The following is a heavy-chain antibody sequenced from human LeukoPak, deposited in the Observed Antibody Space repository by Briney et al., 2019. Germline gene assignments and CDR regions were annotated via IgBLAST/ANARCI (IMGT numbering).Heavy chain of an antibody. CDR1: GFTFSDYG. CDR3: AKNAIFGVVTAYYYYGMDV. Sequence: PGGSLRLSCTASGFTFSDYGMHWVRQPPGKGLEWVAIIWYDGSNKKYEDSVKGRFTISRDNSKNTLYLQMNSLRAEDTAVYYCAKNAIFGVVTAYYYYGMDVWGLGTSVTVSS. D-gene: IGHD3-3*01. J-gene: IGHJ6*02. V-gene: IGHV3-33*06. CDR2: IWYDGSNK.